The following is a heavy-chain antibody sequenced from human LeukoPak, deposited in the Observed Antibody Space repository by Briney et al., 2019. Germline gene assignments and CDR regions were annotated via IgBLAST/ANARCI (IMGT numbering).Heavy chain of an antibody. Sequence: GSLRLSCAASGFTFSSYSMNWVRQAPGKGLEWVSSISSSSSYIYYADSVKGRFTISRDNAKNSLYLQMNSLRAEDTAVYYCARGYSYGNPWFDPWGQGTLVTVSS. D-gene: IGHD5-18*01. J-gene: IGHJ5*02. CDR3: ARGYSYGNPWFDP. CDR2: ISSSSSYI. V-gene: IGHV3-21*01. CDR1: GFTFSSYS.